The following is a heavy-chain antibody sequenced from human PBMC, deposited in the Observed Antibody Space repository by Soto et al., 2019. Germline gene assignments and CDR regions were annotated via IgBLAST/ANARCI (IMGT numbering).Heavy chain of an antibody. V-gene: IGHV2-5*02. CDR1: GFSLSTSGVG. J-gene: IGHJ4*02. CDR3: AHLPSGMVRGVITPTYYFDY. D-gene: IGHD3-10*01. CDR2: IYWDDDK. Sequence: QITLKESGPTLVKPTQTLTLTCTFSGFSLSTSGVGVGWIRQPPGKALEWLALIYWDDDKRYSPSLKSRLTTTNDTSKNQVVLTMTNMDPVDTATYYCAHLPSGMVRGVITPTYYFDYWGQGTLVTVSS.